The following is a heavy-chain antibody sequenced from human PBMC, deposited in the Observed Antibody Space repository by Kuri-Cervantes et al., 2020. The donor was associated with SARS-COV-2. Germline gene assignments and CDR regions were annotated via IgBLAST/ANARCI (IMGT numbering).Heavy chain of an antibody. CDR2: ISYDGSIK. V-gene: IGHV3-30-3*01. Sequence: GGSLRLSCAASGFTFSTYAMHWVRQAPGKGLEWVAVISYDGSIKYYADSVEGRFTISRDNSKNTLYLQMYSLRDEDTAVYYCATTYCSRINCPDYYYGVDVWGQGTTVTVSS. J-gene: IGHJ6*02. D-gene: IGHD2-2*01. CDR1: GFTFSTYA. CDR3: ATTYCSRINCPDYYYGVDV.